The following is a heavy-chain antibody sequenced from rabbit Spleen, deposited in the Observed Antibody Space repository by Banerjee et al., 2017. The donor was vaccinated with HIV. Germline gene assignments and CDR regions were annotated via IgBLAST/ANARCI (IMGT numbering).Heavy chain of an antibody. Sequence: QSLEESGGGLVKPGGTLTLTCKASGIDFSSDYNMYWVRQAPGKGLKWIACIDAGSSGSTYYASWAKGRFTISKTSSTTVTLQMTSLTAADTATYFCARDGSGWGANFNLWGQGTLVTVS. CDR3: ARDGSGWGANFNL. J-gene: IGHJ4*01. D-gene: IGHD4-1*01. CDR1: GIDFSSDYN. CDR2: IDAGSSGST. V-gene: IGHV1S40*01.